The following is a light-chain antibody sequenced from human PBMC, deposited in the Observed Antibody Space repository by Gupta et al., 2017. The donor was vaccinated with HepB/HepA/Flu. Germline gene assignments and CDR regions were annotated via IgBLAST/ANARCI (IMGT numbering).Light chain of an antibody. J-gene: IGLJ2*01. CDR3: RIWESRIRAWV. Sequence: QSVLTQPPSVSAAPVQKVTISCSGSSSNIGNNYVSWYQQLPGTAQQLLIYDNKERPSGIPDRFSGSKPGKTATLGINGVKPGDEADYYCRIWESRIRAWVFGGGTNLTVL. V-gene: IGLV1-51*01. CDR2: DNK. CDR1: SSNIGNNY.